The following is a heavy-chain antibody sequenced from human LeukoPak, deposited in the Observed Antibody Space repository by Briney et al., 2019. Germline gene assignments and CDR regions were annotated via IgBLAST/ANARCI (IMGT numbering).Heavy chain of an antibody. CDR3: TKESSGWYGGLDY. D-gene: IGHD6-19*01. CDR1: GFTFSTYA. Sequence: GGSLRLSCAASGFTFSTYAMTWVRQAPGKGLEWVSLISGTGGSTYYADSVKGRFTISRDNSKNTLYLQMNSLRTEDTAVYFCTKESSGWYGGLDYWGQGTLVTVSS. J-gene: IGHJ4*02. CDR2: ISGTGGST. V-gene: IGHV3-23*01.